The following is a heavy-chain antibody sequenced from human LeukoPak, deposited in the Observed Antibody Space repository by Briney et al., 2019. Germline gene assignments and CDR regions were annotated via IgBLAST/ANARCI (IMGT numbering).Heavy chain of an antibody. CDR3: AKLWSYDILTDSYTNDY. Sequence: ASVKVSCKASGYTFSDYYMHWVRQAPGQGLEGMGWINPNSGGTNYAQKFQGRVTMTKDTSISAAYMELTSLRPDDTAVYYCAKLWSYDILTDSYTNDYWGQGTLVTVSS. D-gene: IGHD3-9*01. CDR2: INPNSGGT. J-gene: IGHJ4*02. CDR1: GYTFSDYY. V-gene: IGHV1-2*02.